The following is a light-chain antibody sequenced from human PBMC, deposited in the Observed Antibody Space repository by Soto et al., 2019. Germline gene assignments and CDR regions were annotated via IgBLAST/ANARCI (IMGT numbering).Light chain of an antibody. J-gene: IGLJ2*01. Sequence: QSALTQPASVSGSPGQSITISCTGTSSDVGGYNYVSWYQQHPGTAPKLMIYEVSNRPSGVSNRFSGSKSGNTASLTISGLQAEDEADYYCSSYTSSSTHVVFGGGTQLTVL. CDR2: EVS. V-gene: IGLV2-14*01. CDR3: SSYTSSSTHVV. CDR1: SSDVGGYNY.